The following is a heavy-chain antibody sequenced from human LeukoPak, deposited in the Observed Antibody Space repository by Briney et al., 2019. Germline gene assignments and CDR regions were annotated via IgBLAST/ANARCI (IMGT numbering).Heavy chain of an antibody. CDR3: ARDYYDSSGYYGD. Sequence: ASVKVSCKASGGTFSSYAISWVQQAPGQGLEWMGGIIPIFGTANYAQKFQGRVTITADESTSTAYMELSSLRSEDTAVYYCARDYYDSSGYYGDWGQGTLVTVSS. CDR1: GGTFSSYA. CDR2: IIPIFGTA. D-gene: IGHD3-22*01. J-gene: IGHJ4*02. V-gene: IGHV1-69*13.